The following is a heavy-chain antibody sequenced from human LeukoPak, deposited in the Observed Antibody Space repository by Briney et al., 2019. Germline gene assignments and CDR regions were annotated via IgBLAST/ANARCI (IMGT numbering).Heavy chain of an antibody. J-gene: IGHJ6*02. CDR3: ARGAIFGVVIISVYGMDV. CDR2: IYTSGST. V-gene: IGHV4-4*07. CDR1: GGSISSYY. Sequence: SETLSLTCTVSGGSISSYYWSWIRQPAGKGLEWIGRIYTSGSTNYNPSLKSRVTMSVDTSKNQFSLKLSSVTAADADVYYCARGAIFGVVIISVYGMDVWGQGTTVTVSS. D-gene: IGHD3-3*01.